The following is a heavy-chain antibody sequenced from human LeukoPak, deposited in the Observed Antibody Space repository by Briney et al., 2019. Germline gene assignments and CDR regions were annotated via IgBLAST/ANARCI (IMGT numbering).Heavy chain of an antibody. D-gene: IGHD6-13*01. CDR2: MNPNSGGT. J-gene: IGHJ4*02. CDR1: GYTFTSYD. V-gene: IGHV1-2*02. Sequence: ASVKISCKASGYTFTSYDINWVRQATGQGLEWMGWMNPNSGGTNYAQKFQGRVTMTRDTSISTAYMELSRLRSDDTAVYYCARVGGLSIAAARLDYWGQGTLVTVSS. CDR3: ARVGGLSIAAARLDY.